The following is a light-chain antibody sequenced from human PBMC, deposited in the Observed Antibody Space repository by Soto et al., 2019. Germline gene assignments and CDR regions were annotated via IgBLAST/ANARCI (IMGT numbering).Light chain of an antibody. J-gene: IGKJ1*01. CDR1: QSVSSSY. Sequence: EIVLTQSPGTLSLSPGERATLSCRASQSVSSSYLAWYQQKPGQAHRLLIYGASSRATGIPDRFSGSGSGTDFTLTISRLEPEDVAVYYCQKYGSSLWTFGQGTKVEI. CDR3: QKYGSSLWT. CDR2: GAS. V-gene: IGKV3-20*01.